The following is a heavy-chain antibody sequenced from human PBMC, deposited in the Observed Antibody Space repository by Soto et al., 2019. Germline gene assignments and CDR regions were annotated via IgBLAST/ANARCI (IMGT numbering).Heavy chain of an antibody. CDR1: GGSLSGYY. D-gene: IGHD5-12*01. CDR2: IKNGGRT. V-gene: IGHV4-34*01. Sequence: QVQLQQWGAGLLKPSETLSLNCAVNGGSLSGYYWSCIRQPPGKGLEWIGEIKNGGRTNYSPSLKSRATISSDTSNNQFSLRLYSVTAADTFVYYCARGQEGVVAMHWDQGTLVTVSS. CDR3: ARGQEGVVAMH. J-gene: IGHJ4*02.